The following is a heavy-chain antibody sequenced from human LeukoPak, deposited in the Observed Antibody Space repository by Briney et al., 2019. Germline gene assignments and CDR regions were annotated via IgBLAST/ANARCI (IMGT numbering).Heavy chain of an antibody. V-gene: IGHV1-69*06. CDR2: IIPIFGTA. CDR1: GGTFSSYA. J-gene: IGHJ3*02. Sequence: SVKVSCKASGGTFSSYAISWVRQAPGQGLEWMGGIIPIFGTANYAQKFQGRVTITADKSTSTAYMELSSLRSEDTAVYYCARQMTTVTISYAFDIWGQGTMVTVSS. CDR3: ARQMTTVTISYAFDI. D-gene: IGHD4-17*01.